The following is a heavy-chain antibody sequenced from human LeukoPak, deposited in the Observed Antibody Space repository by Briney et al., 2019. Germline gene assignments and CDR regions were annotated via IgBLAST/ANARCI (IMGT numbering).Heavy chain of an antibody. D-gene: IGHD6-19*01. J-gene: IGHJ6*04. V-gene: IGHV3-30*03. Sequence: GGSLRLSCAASGFTFSSYGMHWVRQAPGKGLEWVAVISYDGSNKYYADSVKGRFTISRDNAKNSLYLQMNSLRAEDTAVYYCARDGQYSSGWYKGGMDVWGKGTTVTVSS. CDR2: ISYDGSNK. CDR1: GFTFSSYG. CDR3: ARDGQYSSGWYKGGMDV.